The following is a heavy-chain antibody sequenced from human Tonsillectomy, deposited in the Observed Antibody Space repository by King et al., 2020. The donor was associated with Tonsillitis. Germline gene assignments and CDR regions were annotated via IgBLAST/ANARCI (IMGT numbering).Heavy chain of an antibody. D-gene: IGHD2-2*01. J-gene: IGHJ6*03. V-gene: IGHV1-69*04. CDR2: IIPILGIA. CDR1: GGTFSSYA. CDR3: ARGGVPAAVNSYYYYMDV. Sequence: QLVQSGAEVKKPGSSVKVSCKASGGTFSSYAISWVRQAPGQGLEWMGRIIPILGIANYAQKFQGRVTITADKSTSTAYMGLSSRRSEDTAVYYCARGGVPAAVNSYYYYMDVWGKGTTVTVSS.